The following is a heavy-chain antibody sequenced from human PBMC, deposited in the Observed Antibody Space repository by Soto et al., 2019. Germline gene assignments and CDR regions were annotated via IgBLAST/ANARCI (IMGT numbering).Heavy chain of an antibody. CDR2: IIPIFGTA. CDR3: ARAGYSYGDFYFVY. Sequence: SVQVSCKASGSTFSSYAISWVRQAPGQGLEWMGGIIPIFGTANYAQKFQGRVTITADKSTSTAYMELSSLRSEDTAVYYCARAGYSYGDFYFVYWGQGTLVTVSA. CDR1: GSTFSSYA. J-gene: IGHJ4*02. D-gene: IGHD5-18*01. V-gene: IGHV1-69*06.